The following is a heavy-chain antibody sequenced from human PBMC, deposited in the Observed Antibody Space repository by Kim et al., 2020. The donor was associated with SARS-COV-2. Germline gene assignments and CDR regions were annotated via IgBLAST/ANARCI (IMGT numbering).Heavy chain of an antibody. J-gene: IGHJ6*02. V-gene: IGHV4-4*02. Sequence: SETLSLTCAVSGGSISSGYWWSWVRQPPGKGLEWIGEIYHSGSTNYNPSLKSRVTISVDKSKNQFSLKLSSVTAADTAVYYCARAQLELPLYYYYGMDVWGQGPTVTVSS. CDR2: IYHSGST. CDR1: GGSISSGYW. CDR3: ARAQLELPLYYYYGMDV. D-gene: IGHD1-7*01.